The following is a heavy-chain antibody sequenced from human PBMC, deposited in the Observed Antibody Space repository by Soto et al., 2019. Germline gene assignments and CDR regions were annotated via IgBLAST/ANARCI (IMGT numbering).Heavy chain of an antibody. Sequence: SETLSLTCSLSGVSIKTYYWSWIRQPPNKGLEWIGYIYYSGTTDYNPSLKSRVTMSVDTSKNQFSLRLSSVTAADTAVYYCAGSSHGNYFDPWGPGTLVTVSS. CDR1: GVSIKTYY. CDR2: IYYSGTT. J-gene: IGHJ5*02. V-gene: IGHV4-59*01. D-gene: IGHD2-15*01. CDR3: AGSSHGNYFDP.